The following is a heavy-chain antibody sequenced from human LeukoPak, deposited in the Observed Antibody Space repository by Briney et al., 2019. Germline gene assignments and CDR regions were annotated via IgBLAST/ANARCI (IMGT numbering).Heavy chain of an antibody. V-gene: IGHV4-59*12. CDR3: ARGGRSGGSCYIFDY. D-gene: IGHD2-15*01. J-gene: IGHJ4*02. Sequence: SETLSLTCTVSGGSISSYYWSWIRQPPGKGLEWIGYIYYSGSTNYSPSLKSRVTISVDRSKNQFSLKLSSVTAADTAVYYCARGGRSGGSCYIFDYWGQGTLVTVSS. CDR2: IYYSGST. CDR1: GGSISSYY.